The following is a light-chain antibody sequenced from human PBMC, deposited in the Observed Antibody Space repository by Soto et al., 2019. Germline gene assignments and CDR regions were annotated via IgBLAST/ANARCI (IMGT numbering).Light chain of an antibody. CDR2: AAS. CDR3: QQYYSYPRT. Sequence: AIQMTLSPSSFSASTGDRVTITCRASQGISSYLAWYQQKPGKAPKLLIYAASTLQSGVPSRFSGSGSGTDFTLTISCLQSEDFATYYCQQYYSYPRTFGQGTKVEIK. CDR1: QGISSY. V-gene: IGKV1-8*01. J-gene: IGKJ1*01.